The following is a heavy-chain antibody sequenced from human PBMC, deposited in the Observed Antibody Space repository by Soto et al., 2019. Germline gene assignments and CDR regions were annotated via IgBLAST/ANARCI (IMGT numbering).Heavy chain of an antibody. Sequence: GSLRLSGAASVFTCSGSAMHWVRQASGKGLEWVGRIRSKANSYATAYAASVKGRFTISRDDSKNTAYLQMNSLKTEDTAVYYCTSYGSGSYFDAFDIWGQGTMVTVSS. J-gene: IGHJ3*02. D-gene: IGHD3-10*01. CDR1: VFTCSGSA. V-gene: IGHV3-73*01. CDR3: TSYGSGSYFDAFDI. CDR2: IRSKANSYAT.